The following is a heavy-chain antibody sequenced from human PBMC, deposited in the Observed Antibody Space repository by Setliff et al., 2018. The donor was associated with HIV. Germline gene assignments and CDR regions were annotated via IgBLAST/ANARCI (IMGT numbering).Heavy chain of an antibody. CDR3: ARKPDSRNWFDP. Sequence: SETLSITCAVSGSSISTSYWWGWIRQPPGKGLEWIGYIYHSGSTYYNPSLKSRVTLSVDTSKNQFSLQLTSVTAVDTAVYYCARKPDSRNWFDPWGQGTLVTVSS. J-gene: IGHJ5*02. V-gene: IGHV4-28*01. CDR1: GSSISTSYW. CDR2: IYHSGST.